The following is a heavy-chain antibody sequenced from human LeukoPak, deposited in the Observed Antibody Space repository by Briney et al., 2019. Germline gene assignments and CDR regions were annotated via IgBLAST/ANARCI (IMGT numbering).Heavy chain of an antibody. D-gene: IGHD5-18*01. CDR2: INPDSGGT. Sequence: ASVKVSCKASGYTFTGYYIHWVRQAPGQGLEWMGWINPDSGGTNYAQKFQGRVTMTRETSITTAYTELSRLTSDDTAVYYCARDTADHYNWLDPWGQGTLVTVSS. V-gene: IGHV1-2*02. CDR1: GYTFTGYY. CDR3: ARDTADHYNWLDP. J-gene: IGHJ5*02.